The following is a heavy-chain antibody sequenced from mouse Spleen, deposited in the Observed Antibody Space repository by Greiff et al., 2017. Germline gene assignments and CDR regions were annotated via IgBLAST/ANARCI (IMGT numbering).Heavy chain of an antibody. CDR3: ARMGQNYYFDY. Sequence: EVKLVESGGGLVKPGGSLKLSCAASGFTFSDYGMHWVRQAPEKGLEWVAYISSGSSTIYYADTVKGRFTISRDNAKNTLFLQMTSLRSEDTAMYYCARMGQNYYFDYWGQGTTLTVSS. CDR2: ISSGSSTI. J-gene: IGHJ2*01. CDR1: GFTFSDYG. D-gene: IGHD3-3*01. V-gene: IGHV5-17*01.